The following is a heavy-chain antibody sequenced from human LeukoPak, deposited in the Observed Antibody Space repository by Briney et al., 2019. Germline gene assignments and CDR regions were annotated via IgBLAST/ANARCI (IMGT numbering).Heavy chain of an antibody. CDR3: TRTGYSSGYVDY. J-gene: IGHJ4*02. V-gene: IGHV4-61*02. Sequence: SQTLSLTCIVSGGPITSGSFYWSWIRQPAGQGLEWIGRLHTSGSTNYNPSLKSRVAISVDTSENQFSLKLNSVTAADTAVYYCTRTGYSSGYVDYWGQGTLVTVSS. D-gene: IGHD5-18*01. CDR1: GGPITSGSFY. CDR2: LHTSGST.